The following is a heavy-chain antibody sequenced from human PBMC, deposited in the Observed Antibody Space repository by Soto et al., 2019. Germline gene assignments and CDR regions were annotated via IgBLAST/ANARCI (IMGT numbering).Heavy chain of an antibody. V-gene: IGHV1-8*01. CDR2: MNPNSGNT. J-gene: IGHJ6*02. D-gene: IGHD3-3*01. CDR3: ARTIYYDFWSGQGMDV. Sequence: ASVKVSCKASGYTFTSYDINWVRQATGQGLEWMGWMNPNSGNTGYAQKFQGRATMTRNTSISTAYMELSSLRSEDTAVYYCARTIYYDFWSGQGMDVWGQGTTVTVSS. CDR1: GYTFTSYD.